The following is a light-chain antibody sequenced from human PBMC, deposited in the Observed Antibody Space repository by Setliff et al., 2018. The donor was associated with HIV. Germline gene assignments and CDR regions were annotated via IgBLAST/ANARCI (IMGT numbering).Light chain of an antibody. CDR1: SSDVGAYSF. J-gene: IGLJ1*01. Sequence: QSALTQPRSVSGPPGQSVTFSCTGSSSDVGAYSFVSWYQQHPGKAPKLIIYDVYRRPSGVPDRFSGSKSGDTASLTISGLQSEDEADYYCCSYAGTDTYIFGSGTKVTVL. V-gene: IGLV2-11*01. CDR3: CSYAGTDTYI. CDR2: DVY.